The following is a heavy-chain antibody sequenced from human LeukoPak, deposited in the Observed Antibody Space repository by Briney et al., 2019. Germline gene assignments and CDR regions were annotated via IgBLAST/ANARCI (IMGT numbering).Heavy chain of an antibody. CDR1: GFTFSSYA. CDR2: ISGSGGST. D-gene: IGHD3-22*01. Sequence: GGSLRLSCAASGFTFSSYAMSWVRQAPGKGLEWVSAISGSGGSTYYTDSVKGRFTISRDNSKNTLYLQMNSLRAEDTAVYYCAKDQRAWLLNYGFDYWGQGTRSPSPQ. CDR3: AKDQRAWLLNYGFDY. V-gene: IGHV3-23*01. J-gene: IGHJ4*02.